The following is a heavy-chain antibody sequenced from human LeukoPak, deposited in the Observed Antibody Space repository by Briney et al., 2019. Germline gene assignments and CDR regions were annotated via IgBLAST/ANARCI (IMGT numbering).Heavy chain of an antibody. D-gene: IGHD5-12*01. CDR2: IYSGGST. J-gene: IGHJ4*02. Sequence: GGSLRLSCAASGFTVSSNYMSWVRQAPGKGLEWVSVIYSGGSTNYADFVKCRFTISRDNSKNTLYLQMNSLRVEDTAVYYCARARRDGYNWGISVYYVDYWGQGTLVTVSS. V-gene: IGHV3-66*01. CDR1: GFTVSSNY. CDR3: ARARRDGYNWGISVYYVDY.